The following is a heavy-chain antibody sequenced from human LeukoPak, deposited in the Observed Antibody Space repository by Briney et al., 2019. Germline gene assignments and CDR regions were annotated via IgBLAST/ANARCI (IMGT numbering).Heavy chain of an antibody. D-gene: IGHD1-26*01. Sequence: GASVKVSCKASGYTLNELSMHWVRQAPGKGPEWMGGFDSEDGETIYAQKFQGRVTMTEDTSTDTAYMELSSLRSEDTAVYYCATDTAGWELRIFDSWGQGTLVTVSS. CDR3: ATDTAGWELRIFDS. V-gene: IGHV1-24*01. J-gene: IGHJ4*02. CDR2: FDSEDGET. CDR1: GYTLNELS.